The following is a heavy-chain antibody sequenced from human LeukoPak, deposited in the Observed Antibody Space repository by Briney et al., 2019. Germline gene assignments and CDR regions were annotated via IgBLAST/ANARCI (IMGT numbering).Heavy chain of an antibody. J-gene: IGHJ3*02. CDR2: ISSGSSTI. CDR1: GFPFSICS. CDR3: ARENIVVVTAIRDAFDI. D-gene: IGHD2-21*02. V-gene: IGHV3-48*02. Sequence: PGGSLRLSCAASGFPFSICSMNWVSQAPGKGLEWVSYISSGSSTIYYADSVKGRFTISRDNAKNSLCLQMNSLRDEDTAVYYCARENIVVVTAIRDAFDIWGQGTMVTVSS.